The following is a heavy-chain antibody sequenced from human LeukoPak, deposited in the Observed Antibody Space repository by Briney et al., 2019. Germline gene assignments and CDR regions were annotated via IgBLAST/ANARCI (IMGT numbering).Heavy chain of an antibody. Sequence: SLRLSCAASGFTFDDYAMHWVRQAPGKGLEWVSGISWNSGTIGYADSVKGRFTISRDNAKNSLYLQMNSLRPEDMALYYCARGGMITFGGVIVINEADYWGQGTLVTVSS. D-gene: IGHD3-16*02. J-gene: IGHJ4*02. V-gene: IGHV3-9*03. CDR1: GFTFDDYA. CDR2: ISWNSGTI. CDR3: ARGGMITFGGVIVINEADY.